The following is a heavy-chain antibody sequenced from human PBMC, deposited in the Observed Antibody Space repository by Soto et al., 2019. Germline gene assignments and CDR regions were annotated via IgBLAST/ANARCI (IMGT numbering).Heavy chain of an antibody. V-gene: IGHV3-73*01. CDR2: IRSKANSYAT. J-gene: IGHJ4*02. CDR1: GFTFSGSA. Sequence: EVQLVESGGGLVQPGGSRKLSCAASGFTFSGSAMHWVRQASGKGLEWVGRIRSKANSYATAYAASVKGRFTISRDDSKNTAYLQMNSLKTEDTAVYYCTRLGDFWRITEDYWGQGTLVTVSS. D-gene: IGHD3-3*01. CDR3: TRLGDFWRITEDY.